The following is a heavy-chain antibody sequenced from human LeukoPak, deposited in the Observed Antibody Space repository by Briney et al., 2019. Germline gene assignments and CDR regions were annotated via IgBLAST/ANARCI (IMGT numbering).Heavy chain of an antibody. J-gene: IGHJ5*02. CDR1: GFTLSNYD. CDR2: ISTSSRYI. V-gene: IGHV3-21*01. Sequence: GGSLRLSCAASGFTLSNYDMNWVRQAPGKGLEWVSSISTSSRYIYYKDSVRGRFTISRDDAKNSLYLEMNSLRAEDTAVYYCARADCSSSTCYLRRSWYDPWGQGTLVTVSS. CDR3: ARADCSSSTCYLRRSWYDP. D-gene: IGHD2-2*01.